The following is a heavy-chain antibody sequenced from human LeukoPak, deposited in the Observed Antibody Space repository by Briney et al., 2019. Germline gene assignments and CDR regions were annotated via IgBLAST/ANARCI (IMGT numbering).Heavy chain of an antibody. CDR2: IIPIFGTA. Sequence: ASVKVSCKASGGTFSSYAISWVRQAPGQGLEWMGRIIPIFGTANYAQKFQGRVTITADKSTSTAYMELSSLRSEDTAVYYCARDLIVVVVPAAIPSGFDPWRQGTLVTVSS. CDR3: ARDLIVVVVPAAIPSGFDP. V-gene: IGHV1-69*06. CDR1: GGTFSSYA. J-gene: IGHJ5*02. D-gene: IGHD2-2*01.